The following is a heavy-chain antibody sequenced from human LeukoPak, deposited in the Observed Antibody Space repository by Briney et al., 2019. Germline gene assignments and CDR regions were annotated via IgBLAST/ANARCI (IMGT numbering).Heavy chain of an antibody. J-gene: IGHJ4*02. CDR1: GFTFRSYD. V-gene: IGHV3-30*03. Sequence: GVSLRLSCAASGFTFRSYDMHWVRRAPGKGLGWVAVISYDGSNKYYADSVKCRFTISRDNSKNTLYLQMNGLRTEDTAVYYCARDGYGLDTPMVSTVFDCWGQGTLVTVSS. D-gene: IGHD5-18*01. CDR2: ISYDGSNK. CDR3: ARDGYGLDTPMVSTVFDC.